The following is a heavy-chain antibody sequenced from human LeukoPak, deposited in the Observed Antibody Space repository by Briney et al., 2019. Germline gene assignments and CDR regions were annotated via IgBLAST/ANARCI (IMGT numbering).Heavy chain of an antibody. V-gene: IGHV4-38-2*01. CDR3: ARRQLGRVSAAGTYYFDY. CDR2: IYHSGST. CDR1: GYSISSGYY. J-gene: IGHJ4*02. Sequence: PSETLSLTCAVSGYSISSGYYWGWIRQPPGKGPEWIGSIYHSGSTYYNPSLKSRVTISVDTSKNQFSLKLSSVTAADTAVYYCARRQLGRVSAAGTYYFDYWGQGTLVTVSS. D-gene: IGHD6-13*01.